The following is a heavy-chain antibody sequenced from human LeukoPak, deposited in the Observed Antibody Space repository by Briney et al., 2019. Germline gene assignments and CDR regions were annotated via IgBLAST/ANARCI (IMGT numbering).Heavy chain of an antibody. CDR2: IYDRGST. CDR1: GGSISSYY. V-gene: IGHV4-59*01. D-gene: IGHD3-9*01. Sequence: SETLPLTCTVSGGSISSYYWSWIRQPPGKGLEWIGYIYDRGSTNYNPCLKSRVTISVDTSKNQFSLNLSSVTAADTAVYYCARFYYDILTGHRYFDYWGQGTLVTVSS. J-gene: IGHJ4*02. CDR3: ARFYYDILTGHRYFDY.